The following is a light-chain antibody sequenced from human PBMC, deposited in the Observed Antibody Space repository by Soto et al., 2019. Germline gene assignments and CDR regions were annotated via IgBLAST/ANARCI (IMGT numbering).Light chain of an antibody. J-gene: IGKJ3*01. CDR2: AAS. CDR3: QKYNSAPPFT. Sequence: DIQMTQSQSSLSASVGDRVTITCRASQGTNNYLAWYQQKPGKVPKLLIYAASTLQSGVPSRFSGSGSGTDFTLTISSLQPEDVATYYCQKYNSAPPFTFGPGTKV. CDR1: QGTNNY. V-gene: IGKV1-27*01.